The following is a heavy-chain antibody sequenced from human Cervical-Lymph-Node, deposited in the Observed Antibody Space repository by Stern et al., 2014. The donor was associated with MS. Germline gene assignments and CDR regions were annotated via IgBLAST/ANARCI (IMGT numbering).Heavy chain of an antibody. D-gene: IGHD3-10*01. J-gene: IGHJ4*02. CDR2: ISYDGSDT. CDR1: GFTFSSYG. V-gene: IGHV3-30*18. CDR3: VKRGITEVRGVCLGDY. Sequence: VQLVQSGGGVVQPGRSLRLSCTVSGFTFSSYGMHWVRQAPGKGLEWVSVISYDGSDTYYAESVKGRFTISRDNSKNTLYLEMRSLRPEDTAVYHCVKRGITEVRGVCLGDYWGPGTLAIVSS.